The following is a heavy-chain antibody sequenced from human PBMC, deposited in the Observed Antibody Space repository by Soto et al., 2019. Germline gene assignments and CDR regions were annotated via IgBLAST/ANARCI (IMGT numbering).Heavy chain of an antibody. V-gene: IGHV1-18*01. D-gene: IGHD1-26*01. J-gene: IGHJ4*02. CDR3: ARDHGIVGATTTFDS. CDR2: ISAYNGNT. Sequence: SVKVSCKASGYTFTSYGISWVRQAPGQGLEWMGWISAYNGNTNYAQKVRGRVTMTTDTSTSTAYMELRSLRSDDTAVYYCARDHGIVGATTTFDSWGQGTLVTSPQ. CDR1: GYTFTSYG.